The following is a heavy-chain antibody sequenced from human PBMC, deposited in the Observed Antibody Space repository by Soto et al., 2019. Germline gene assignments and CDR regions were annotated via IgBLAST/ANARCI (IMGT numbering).Heavy chain of an antibody. Sequence: ASVKVSCKASGYTFTSYGINWVRQAPGQGLEWMGWISGYNGNTKYAQKFQGRVTMTTDTSTSTAYMELRSLRSDDTALYYCSRNGMGARRSTDYWGQGTLVTVSS. D-gene: IGHD1-26*01. J-gene: IGHJ4*02. CDR1: GYTFTSYG. V-gene: IGHV1-18*01. CDR3: SRNGMGARRSTDY. CDR2: ISGYNGNT.